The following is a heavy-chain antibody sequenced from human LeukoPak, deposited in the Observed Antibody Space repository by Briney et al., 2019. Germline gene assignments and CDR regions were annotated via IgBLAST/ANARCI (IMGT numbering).Heavy chain of an antibody. J-gene: IGHJ4*02. D-gene: IGHD3-9*01. CDR3: ARLSPYYDILTGSSYYFDY. CDR1: GGPISSSSYY. V-gene: IGHV4-39*01. CDR2: LYYSGST. Sequence: PSETLSLTCTVSGGPISSSSYYWGWIRQPPGKGLEWIGSLYYSGSTYYNPSLKSRVTISVDTSKKQFSLKLSSVTAADTAVYYCARLSPYYDILTGSSYYFDYWGQGTLVTVSS.